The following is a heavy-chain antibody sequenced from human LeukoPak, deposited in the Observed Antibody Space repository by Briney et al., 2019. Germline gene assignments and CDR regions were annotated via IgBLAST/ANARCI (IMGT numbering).Heavy chain of an antibody. Sequence: SETLSLTCTVSGGSISSYYWNWIRQPPGKGPEWIGYIYYSGSTNYNPSLKSRVTISVDTSKNQFSLKLSSVTAADTAVYYCARGDWNYWHFDNWGQGTLVTVSS. D-gene: IGHD1-7*01. V-gene: IGHV4-59*01. CDR3: ARGDWNYWHFDN. CDR2: IYYSGST. CDR1: GGSISSYY. J-gene: IGHJ4*02.